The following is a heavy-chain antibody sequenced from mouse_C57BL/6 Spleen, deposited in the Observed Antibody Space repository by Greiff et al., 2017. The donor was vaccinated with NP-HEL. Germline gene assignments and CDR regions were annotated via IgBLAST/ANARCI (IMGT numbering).Heavy chain of an antibody. V-gene: IGHV3-6*01. CDR2: ISYDGSN. J-gene: IGHJ4*01. Sequence: ESGPGLVKPSQSLSLTCSVTGYSITSGYYWNWIRQFPGNKLEWMGYISYDGSNNYNPSLKNRISITRDTSKNQFFLKLNSVTTEDTATYYCASNSNYYAMDYWGQGTSVTVSS. D-gene: IGHD2-5*01. CDR3: ASNSNYYAMDY. CDR1: GYSITSGYY.